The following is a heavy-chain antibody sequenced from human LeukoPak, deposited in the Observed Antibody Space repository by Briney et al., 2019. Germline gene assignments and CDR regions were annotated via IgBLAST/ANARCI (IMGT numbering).Heavy chain of an antibody. CDR1: GGTFSSYA. CDR2: IIAILGIA. CDR3: ARDRSGHLDY. Sequence: SVKVSCKASGGTFSSYAISWLRQAPGQGLEWMGRIIAILGIANYAQKFRGRVTITADKSTRTSYMERSSLRSEDTAVYYCARDRSGHLDYWGQGTLVTVSS. J-gene: IGHJ4*02. V-gene: IGHV1-69*04. D-gene: IGHD3-3*01.